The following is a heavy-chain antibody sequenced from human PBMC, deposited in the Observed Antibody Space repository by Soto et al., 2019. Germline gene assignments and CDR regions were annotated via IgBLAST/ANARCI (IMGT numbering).Heavy chain of an antibody. CDR1: GGSFSGYY. CDR3: ARGPFKGYSGGWLDY. CDR2: INHSGST. V-gene: IGHV4-34*01. Sequence: QVQLQQWGAGLLKPSETLSLTCAVYGGSFSGYYWSWIRQPPGKGLEWIGEINHSGSTNYNPSLKRRVTISVDTSKNQFSLKLSSVTAADTAVYYCARGPFKGYSGGWLDYWGQGTLVTVSS. J-gene: IGHJ4*02. D-gene: IGHD6-19*01.